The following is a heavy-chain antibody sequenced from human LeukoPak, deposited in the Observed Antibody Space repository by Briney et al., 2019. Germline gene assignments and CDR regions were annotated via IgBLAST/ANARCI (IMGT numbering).Heavy chain of an antibody. CDR3: ARGSPPRRNYDRSGYYSYYFDY. CDR2: MNAGNGNT. V-gene: IGHV1-3*01. CDR1: GYTFISYA. Sequence: ASVKVSCKSSGYTFISYAMHWVRQAPGQRLEWMGWMNAGNGNTKYSQKFQGRVTMTTDTSTSTAYMDLRSLRSDDTAVYYCARGSPPRRNYDRSGYYSYYFDYWGQGTLVTVSS. D-gene: IGHD3-22*01. J-gene: IGHJ4*02.